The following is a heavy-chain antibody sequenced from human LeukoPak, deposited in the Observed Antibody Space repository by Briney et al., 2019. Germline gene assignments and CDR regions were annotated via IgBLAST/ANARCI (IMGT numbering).Heavy chain of an antibody. CDR3: AELGITMIGGV. V-gene: IGHV3-48*03. CDR2: ISSSGSTI. Sequence: PGGSLRLFCAASGFTFRSYEMNWVRQAPGKGLEWVSYISSSGSTIYYADSVKGRFTISRDNAKNSLYLQMNSLRAEDTAVYYCAELGITMIGGVWGKGTTVTISS. D-gene: IGHD3-10*02. CDR1: GFTFRSYE. J-gene: IGHJ6*04.